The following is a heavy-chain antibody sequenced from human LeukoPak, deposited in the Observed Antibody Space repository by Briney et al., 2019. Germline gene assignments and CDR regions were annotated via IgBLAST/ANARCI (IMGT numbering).Heavy chain of an antibody. CDR2: IYYTGVI. CDR3: ARLTRLAPAGTTDYHSLDV. Sequence: SETLSLTCTVSGGSISGHYWSWIRQPPGKGLEWIGHIYYTGVINYDPSLKSRVTMLVDTSKNQFSLKVTSVTAADTAVYYGARLTRLAPAGTTDYHSLDVWGQGSTVTVSS. V-gene: IGHV4-59*08. J-gene: IGHJ6*02. D-gene: IGHD6-25*01. CDR1: GGSISGHY.